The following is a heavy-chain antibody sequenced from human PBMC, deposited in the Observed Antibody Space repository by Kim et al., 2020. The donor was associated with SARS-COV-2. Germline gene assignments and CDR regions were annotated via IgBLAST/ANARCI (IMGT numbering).Heavy chain of an antibody. V-gene: IGHV3-30-3*02. CDR2: ISCDGSNK. Sequence: GGSLRLSCAASGFTFSSYAMHWVRQAPGKGLEWVAVISCDGSNKYYADSVKGRFTISRDNSKNTLYLQMNSLRAEDTAVYYCAKSLVVAATLYYYGIDVWGQGTTVTVSS. J-gene: IGHJ6*02. CDR3: AKSLVVAATLYYYGIDV. D-gene: IGHD2-15*01. CDR1: GFTFSSYA.